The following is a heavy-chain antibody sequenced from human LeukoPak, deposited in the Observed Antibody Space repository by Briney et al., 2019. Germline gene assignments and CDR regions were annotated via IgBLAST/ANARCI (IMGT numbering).Heavy chain of an antibody. CDR1: GFTVSSNY. J-gene: IGHJ3*02. Sequence: GGSLRLSCAASGFTVSSNYMSWVRQAPGKGLEWVSVIYSGGSTYYADSVKGRFTISRDNSKNTLYLQMNSLRAEDTAVYYCARGAGYSSGWYHIWGQGTMVTVSS. CDR2: IYSGGST. V-gene: IGHV3-53*01. D-gene: IGHD6-19*01. CDR3: ARGAGYSSGWYHI.